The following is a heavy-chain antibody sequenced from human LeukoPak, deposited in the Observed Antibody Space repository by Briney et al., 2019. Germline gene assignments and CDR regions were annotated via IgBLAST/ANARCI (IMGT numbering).Heavy chain of an antibody. CDR2: IYYSGST. CDR1: GGSISSSSYY. J-gene: IGHJ4*02. CDR3: ARPSDPATVRAPFDS. D-gene: IGHD4-17*01. Sequence: KPSETLSLTCTVSGGSISSSSYYWGWIRQPPGKGLEWLGSIYYSGSTYYNPSLNSRVTISVDTSKNQFSLELSSVTAADTAVYYCARPSDPATVRAPFDSWGQGTLVTVSS. V-gene: IGHV4-39*01.